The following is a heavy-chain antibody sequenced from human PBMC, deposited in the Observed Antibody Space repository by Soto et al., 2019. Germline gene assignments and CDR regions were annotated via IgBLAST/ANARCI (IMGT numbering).Heavy chain of an antibody. CDR2: IYPGDSDT. Sequence: GESLNISCKGSGYSFTSYWIGWVRQMPGKGLEWMGIIYPGDSDTRYSPSFQGQVTISADKSISTAYLQWSSLKASDTAMYYCAGSWRYRRSCYPPCFDYWGQGTLVTVSS. V-gene: IGHV5-51*01. D-gene: IGHD6-13*01. CDR1: GYSFTSYW. CDR3: AGSWRYRRSCYPPCFDY. J-gene: IGHJ4*02.